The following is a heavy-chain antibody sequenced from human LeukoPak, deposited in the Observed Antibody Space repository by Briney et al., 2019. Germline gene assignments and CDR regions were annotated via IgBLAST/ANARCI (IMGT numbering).Heavy chain of an antibody. CDR3: AKVSRAATGDY. CDR1: GFTFSSYG. V-gene: IGHV3-33*06. Sequence: GGSLRLSCAASGFTFSSYGMHWVRQAPGKGLEWVAVIWYDGSNKYYADSVKGRFTISRDNSKNTLYLQMNSLRAEDTAVYYCAKVSRAATGDYWGQGTLVTVSS. J-gene: IGHJ4*02. D-gene: IGHD2-15*01. CDR2: IWYDGSNK.